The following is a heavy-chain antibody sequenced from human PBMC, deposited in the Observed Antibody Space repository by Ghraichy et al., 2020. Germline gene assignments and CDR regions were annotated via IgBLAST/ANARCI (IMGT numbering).Heavy chain of an antibody. V-gene: IGHV3-74*01. CDR2: INSEGGST. CDR3: VKDLVGGGFGAYGMDV. CDR1: GFTFSSYW. Sequence: GGSLRLSCAASGFTFSSYWMHWVRQAPGKGLVWVSRINSEGGSTTYADSVKGRFTISKDNAKNTLYLQMNSLRAEDTAVYYCVKDLVGGGFGAYGMDVWGQGTTVTVSS. J-gene: IGHJ6*02. D-gene: IGHD2-21*01.